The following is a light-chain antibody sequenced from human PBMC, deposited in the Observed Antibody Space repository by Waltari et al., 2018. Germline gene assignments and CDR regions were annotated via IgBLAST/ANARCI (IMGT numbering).Light chain of an antibody. CDR2: ANY. V-gene: IGLV1-44*01. Sequence: QSVLPQPPLASGTPGQRVTISCSGNSPNIGMHTVTWYQQLPGTAPKLLIYANYHRPSGVPDRFSASKSDTSASLAISGLQSEDEADYFCATWDDSLNGRVFGGGTKLAVL. J-gene: IGLJ3*02. CDR3: ATWDDSLNGRV. CDR1: SPNIGMHT.